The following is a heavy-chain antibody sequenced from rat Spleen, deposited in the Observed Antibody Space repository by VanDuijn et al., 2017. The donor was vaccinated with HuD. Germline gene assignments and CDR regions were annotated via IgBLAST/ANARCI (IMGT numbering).Heavy chain of an antibody. D-gene: IGHD1-7*01. J-gene: IGHJ3*01. CDR1: GFSLTNYD. V-gene: IGHV2-13*01. Sequence: VQLKESGPGLVQPSQTLSLICTVSGFSLTNYDIQWVRQPPGKGLEWMGVIWGNGNTYFNSALKSRLSVSRDTSKNQVFLKMVSLQTDDTGTYYCTRDTMEGWFAYWGQGTLVTVSS. CDR2: IWGNGNT. CDR3: TRDTMEGWFAY.